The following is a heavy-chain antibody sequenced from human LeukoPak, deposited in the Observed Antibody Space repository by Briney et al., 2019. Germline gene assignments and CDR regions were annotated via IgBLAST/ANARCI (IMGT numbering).Heavy chain of an antibody. V-gene: IGHV5-51*01. D-gene: IGHD6-13*01. CDR3: ARLGQQQLDYYYYYGMDV. CDR2: IYPGDSDT. CDR1: GYSFTSYW. Sequence: GESLKISCKGSGYSFTSYWIGWVRQMPGKGLEWMGIIYPGDSDTRYSPSFQGQVTISADKSISTAYLQWSSLKASDTAMYYCARLGQQQLDYYYYYGMDVWGQGTTVTVSS. J-gene: IGHJ6*02.